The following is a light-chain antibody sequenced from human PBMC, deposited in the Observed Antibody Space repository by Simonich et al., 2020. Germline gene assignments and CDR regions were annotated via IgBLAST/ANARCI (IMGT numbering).Light chain of an antibody. Sequence: DIQMTQSPSSLSASVGDRVTITCRASQSISSYLYWYQQKPGKDPKLLIYAASSLQSGVPSRCSGSGSGTDFTLTISSLQPEDVATYYCQQSYSTPWTFGQGTKVEIK. CDR1: QSISSY. CDR3: QQSYSTPWT. J-gene: IGKJ1*01. CDR2: AAS. V-gene: IGKV1-39*01.